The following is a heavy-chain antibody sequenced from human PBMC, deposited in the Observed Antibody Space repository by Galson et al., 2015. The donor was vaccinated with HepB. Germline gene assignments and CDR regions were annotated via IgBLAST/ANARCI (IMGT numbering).Heavy chain of an antibody. D-gene: IGHD2-2*01. CDR2: ISGTGGIT. V-gene: IGHV3-23*01. CDR1: GFAFSNYA. CDR3: AREVREFQLLPPYNWFDP. Sequence: SLRLSCAASGFAFSNYAMTWVRQAPGKGLEWVSSISGTGGITHYADSVKGRFTISRDNSKNTLSVQMNSLRAEDTAVYYCAREVREFQLLPPYNWFDPWGQGTLVTVSS. J-gene: IGHJ5*02.